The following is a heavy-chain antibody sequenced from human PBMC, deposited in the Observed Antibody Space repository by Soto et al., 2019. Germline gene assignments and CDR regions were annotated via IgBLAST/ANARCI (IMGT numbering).Heavy chain of an antibody. Sequence: GGSQRLSCAASGFTFSSYEMNWVRQAPGKGLEWVSYISSSGSTIYYADSVKGRFTISRDNAKNSLYLQMNSLRAEDTAAYHCARLGIAAAGTPAAGTGDAFDIWGQGTMVTVSS. CDR2: ISSSGSTI. CDR3: ARLGIAAAGTPAAGTGDAFDI. CDR1: GFTFSSYE. D-gene: IGHD6-13*01. V-gene: IGHV3-48*03. J-gene: IGHJ3*02.